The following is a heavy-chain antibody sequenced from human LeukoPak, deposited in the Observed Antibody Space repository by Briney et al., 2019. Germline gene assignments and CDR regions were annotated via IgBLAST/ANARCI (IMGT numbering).Heavy chain of an antibody. CDR3: ARDHRYYDSSGYFDY. D-gene: IGHD3-22*01. CDR2: INPSGGST. V-gene: IGHV1-46*01. J-gene: IGHJ4*02. CDR1: GYTFTSYY. Sequence: ASVTVSYKASGYTFTSYYMHWVRQAPGQGLEWVGIINPSGGSTSYAQKFQGRVTMTRDTSTSTVYMELSSLRSEDTAVYYCARDHRYYDSSGYFDYWGQGTLVTVSS.